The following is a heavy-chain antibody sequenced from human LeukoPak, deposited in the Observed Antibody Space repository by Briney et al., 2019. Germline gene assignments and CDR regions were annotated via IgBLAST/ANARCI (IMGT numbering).Heavy chain of an antibody. CDR3: ARSTDLHSSSWPY. J-gene: IGHJ4*02. Sequence: PSETLSLTRAVYGGSFSGYYWSWIRQPPGKGLEWIGEINHSGSTNYNPSLKSRVTISVDTSKNQFSLKLSSVTAADTAVYYCARSTDLHSSSWPYWGQGTLVTVSS. D-gene: IGHD6-13*01. CDR1: GGSFSGYY. CDR2: INHSGST. V-gene: IGHV4-34*01.